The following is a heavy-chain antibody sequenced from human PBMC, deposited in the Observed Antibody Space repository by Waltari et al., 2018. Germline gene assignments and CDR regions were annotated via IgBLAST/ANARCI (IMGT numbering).Heavy chain of an antibody. CDR2: IYPGDSDT. CDR3: ARQFFPVIAARPTDAFDI. D-gene: IGHD6-6*01. J-gene: IGHJ3*02. Sequence: EVQLVQSGAEVKKPGESLKISCKGSGYSFTSYWIGWVRQMHGKGLEWGGIIYPGDSDTRYSPSFQGQVTISADKSISTAYLQWSSLKASDTAMYYCARQFFPVIAARPTDAFDIWGQGTMVTVSS. CDR1: GYSFTSYW. V-gene: IGHV5-51*01.